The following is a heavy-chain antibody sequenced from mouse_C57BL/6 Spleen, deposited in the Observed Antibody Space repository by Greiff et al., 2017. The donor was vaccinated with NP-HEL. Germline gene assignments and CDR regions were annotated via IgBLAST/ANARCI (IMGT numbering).Heavy chain of an antibody. V-gene: IGHV1-39*01. J-gene: IGHJ3*01. CDR2: INPNYGTT. CDR3: AREKIYESSGFAY. D-gene: IGHD2-3*01. CDR1: GYSFTDYN. Sequence: VQLKESGPELVKPGASVKISCKASGYSFTDYNMNWVKQSNGKSLEWIGVINPNYGTTSYNQKFKGKATLTVDQSSSTAYMQLNSLTSEDSAVYYCAREKIYESSGFAYWGQGTLVTVSA.